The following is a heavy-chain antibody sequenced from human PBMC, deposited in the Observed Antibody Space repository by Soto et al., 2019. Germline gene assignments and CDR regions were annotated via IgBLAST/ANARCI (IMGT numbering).Heavy chain of an antibody. Sequence: GGSLRLSCAASGFTFSTYAMSWVRQAPGKGLEWVSAISGSGGGTYYADSVKGRFTISRDNSKNTLYLQMNSLRAEDTAVYYCAKDHYSNYLRYYGMDVWGQGTTVTVSS. CDR1: GFTFSTYA. CDR3: AKDHYSNYLRYYGMDV. CDR2: ISGSGGGT. D-gene: IGHD4-4*01. J-gene: IGHJ6*02. V-gene: IGHV3-23*01.